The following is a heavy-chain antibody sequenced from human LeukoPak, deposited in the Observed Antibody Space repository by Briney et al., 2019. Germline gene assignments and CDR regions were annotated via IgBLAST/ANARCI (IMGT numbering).Heavy chain of an antibody. D-gene: IGHD6-6*01. CDR1: GGSFGGYY. V-gene: IGHV4-34*01. CDR3: ARASAYSISSGVNL. J-gene: IGHJ5*02. CDR2: INESGNT. Sequence: SETLSLTCAVYGGSFGGYYWSWVRQPPGKGLEWIGQINESGNTNYSPSLKSRVSMSVDTSKKRFSLKLSSVTAADTAVYYCARASAYSISSGVNLWGQGSLVTVSS.